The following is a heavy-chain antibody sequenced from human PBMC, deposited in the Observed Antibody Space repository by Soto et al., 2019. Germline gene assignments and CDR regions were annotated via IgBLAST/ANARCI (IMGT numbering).Heavy chain of an antibody. Sequence: QVHLQQWGAGLLKPSETLSLTCAVYGGSVNGYYWNWIRQPPGKGLEWIGEINHTGGTHYNPSLKRRVTMSVDTSKNQFSLRLSSVTAADTAIYYCATRITVFGLLMPPFDPLGQGTQVTVSS. CDR2: INHTGGT. CDR1: GGSVNGYY. D-gene: IGHD3-3*01. CDR3: ATRITVFGLLMPPFDP. J-gene: IGHJ5*02. V-gene: IGHV4-34*02.